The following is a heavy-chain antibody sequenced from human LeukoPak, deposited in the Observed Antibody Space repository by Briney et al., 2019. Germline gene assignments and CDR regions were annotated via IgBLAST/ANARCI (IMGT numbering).Heavy chain of an antibody. V-gene: IGHV3-7*01. CDR2: IKQDGSEK. Sequence: GGPLRLSCAASGFTFSSYWMSWVRQAPGKGLEWVANIKQDGSEKYYVDSVKGRFTISRDNAKNSLYLQMNSLRAEDTAVYYCARDRSGYYSNYYYYYMDVWGKGTTVTVSS. D-gene: IGHD3-3*01. J-gene: IGHJ6*03. CDR3: ARDRSGYYSNYYYYYMDV. CDR1: GFTFSSYW.